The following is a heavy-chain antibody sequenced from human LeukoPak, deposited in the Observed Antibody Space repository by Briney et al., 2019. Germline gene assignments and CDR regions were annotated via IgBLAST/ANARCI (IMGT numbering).Heavy chain of an antibody. CDR2: MNPNSGNT. J-gene: IGHJ5*02. V-gene: IGHV1-8*01. D-gene: IGHD1-14*01. Sequence: ASVKVSCKASGYTFTSYDINWVRQATGQGLEWMGWMNPNSGNTGYAQKFQGRVTVTRNTSISTAYMELSSLRSEDTAVYYCARALGVLYKIPRKGTRWFDPWGQGTLVTVPS. CDR3: ARALGVLYKIPRKGTRWFDP. CDR1: GYTFTSYD.